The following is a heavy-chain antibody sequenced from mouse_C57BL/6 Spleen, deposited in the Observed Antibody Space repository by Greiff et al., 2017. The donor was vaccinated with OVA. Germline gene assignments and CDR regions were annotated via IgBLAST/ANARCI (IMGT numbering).Heavy chain of an antibody. CDR1: GFNIKDYY. V-gene: IGHV14-1*01. CDR3: TTRYYGSSYFDH. J-gene: IGHJ2*01. CDR2: IDPEDGDT. D-gene: IGHD1-1*01. Sequence: EVQLQQSGAELVRPGASVKLSCTASGFNIKDYYMHWVKQRPEQGLEWIGRIDPEDGDTEYAPKFQGKATMTADTSSNTAYLQLSSLTSEDTAVYYCTTRYYGSSYFDHWGQGTTLTVSS.